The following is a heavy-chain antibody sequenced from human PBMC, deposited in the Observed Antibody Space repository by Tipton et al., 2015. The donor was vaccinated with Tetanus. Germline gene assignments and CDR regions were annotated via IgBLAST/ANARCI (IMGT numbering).Heavy chain of an antibody. J-gene: IGHJ4*02. CDR3: ARGLGDGGLGY. CDR2: MNPNTGHA. D-gene: IGHD3-10*01. Sequence: QLVQSGAEVKKPGASVRVSCKAFAYAFTSYDLNWVRQAPGQGLEWLGYMNPNTGHAGYAQKFQGRVTMTSNISITTAYMELRNLRSDDTAVYYCARGLGDGGLGYWGQGTLVTVSS. CDR1: AYAFTSYD. V-gene: IGHV1-8*01.